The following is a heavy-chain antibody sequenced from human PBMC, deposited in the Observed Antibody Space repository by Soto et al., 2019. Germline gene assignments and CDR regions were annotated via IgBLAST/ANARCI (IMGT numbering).Heavy chain of an antibody. D-gene: IGHD1-1*01. CDR2: ISSSGSTI. Sequence: GGSLRLSCAASGFTFSDYYMSWIRQAPGKGLEWVSYISSSGSTIYYADSVKGRFTISRDNAKNSLYLQMNSLRAEDTAVYYCARRALQMLRPYYYYMDVWGKGTTVTVSS. CDR3: ARRALQMLRPYYYYMDV. CDR1: GFTFSDYY. V-gene: IGHV3-11*01. J-gene: IGHJ6*03.